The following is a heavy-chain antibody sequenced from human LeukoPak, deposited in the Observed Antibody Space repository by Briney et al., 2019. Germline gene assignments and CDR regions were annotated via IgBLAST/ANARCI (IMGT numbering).Heavy chain of an antibody. J-gene: IGHJ4*02. CDR3: AKGTGLGSYVF. V-gene: IGHV3-23*01. CDR1: GFPFSNHA. Sequence: GGSLRLSCTTSGFPFSNHAMAWVRQASGKGLEWVSGILPDGSAYYADPVKGRFTISRDNSRSTLYLQLTSLKSEDTAVYYCAKGTGLGSYVFWGQGTLVTVSS. D-gene: IGHD3-16*01. CDR2: ILPDGSA.